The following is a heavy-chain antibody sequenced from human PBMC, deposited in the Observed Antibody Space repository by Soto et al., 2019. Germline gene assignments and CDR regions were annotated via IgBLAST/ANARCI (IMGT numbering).Heavy chain of an antibody. Sequence: GGSLRLSCAASGFTFSDYYMSWIRQAPGKGLEWVSYISSSGSTIYYADSVKGRFTISRDNAKNSLYLQMNSLRAEDTAVYYCATELELLLNEAFDIWGQGTMVTVSS. CDR3: ATELELLLNEAFDI. J-gene: IGHJ3*02. V-gene: IGHV3-11*01. CDR1: GFTFSDYY. CDR2: ISSSGSTI. D-gene: IGHD1-7*01.